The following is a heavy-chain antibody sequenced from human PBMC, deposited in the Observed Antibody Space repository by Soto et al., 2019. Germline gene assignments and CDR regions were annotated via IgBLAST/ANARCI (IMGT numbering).Heavy chain of an antibody. CDR3: ARVPDV. CDR1: GGSISSGGYS. V-gene: IGHV4-30-2*01. CDR2: IYHSGST. J-gene: IGHJ6*02. Sequence: QLQLQESGSGLVKPSQTLSLTCAVSGGSISSGGYSWSWIRQPPGKGLEWIGYIYHSGSTYYNPSPXRXXPIAVDRSKNQFSLKLSSVTAADTAVYYCARVPDVWGQGTTVTVSS.